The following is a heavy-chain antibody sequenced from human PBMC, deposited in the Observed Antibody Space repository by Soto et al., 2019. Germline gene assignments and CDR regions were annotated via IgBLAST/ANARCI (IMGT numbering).Heavy chain of an antibody. V-gene: IGHV5-10-1*01. CDR3: ARHGPSIAAAGPDFRALYY. D-gene: IGHD6-13*01. CDR2: IDPSDSYT. J-gene: IGHJ4*02. CDR1: GYSFTSYW. Sequence: GESLKISCKGSGYSFTSYWISWVRQMPGKGLEWMGRIDPSDSYTNYSPSFQGHVTISADKSISTAYLQWGSLKASDTAMYYCARHGPSIAAAGPDFRALYYWGQGTLVTVSS.